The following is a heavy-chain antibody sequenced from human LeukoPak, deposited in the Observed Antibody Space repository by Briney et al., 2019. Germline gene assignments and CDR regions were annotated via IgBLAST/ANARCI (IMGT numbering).Heavy chain of an antibody. J-gene: IGHJ5*02. CDR1: GGSFSGYY. CDR2: INHSGST. CDR3: ARAPRRGYNWFDP. D-gene: IGHD3-22*01. V-gene: IGHV4-34*01. Sequence: SETLSLTCAVYGGSFSGYYWSWIRQPPGKWLEWIGEINHSGSTNYNPSLKSRVTISVDTSKNQFSLKLSSVTAADTAVYYCARAPRRGYNWFDPWGQGTLVTVSS.